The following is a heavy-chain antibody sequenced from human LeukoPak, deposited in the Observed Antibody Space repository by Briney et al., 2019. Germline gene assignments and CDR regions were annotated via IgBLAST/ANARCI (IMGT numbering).Heavy chain of an antibody. CDR2: IYHSGST. CDR3: ARRGVNYDILTGYYTGNWFDP. D-gene: IGHD3-9*01. V-gene: IGHV4-38-2*02. J-gene: IGHJ5*02. Sequence: PSETLSLTCTVSGYSISSGYYWGWIRQPPGKGLEWIGSIYHSGSTYYNPSLKSRVTISVDTSKNQFSLKLSSVTTADTAVYYCARRGVNYDILTGYYTGNWFDPWGQGTLVTVSS. CDR1: GYSISSGYY.